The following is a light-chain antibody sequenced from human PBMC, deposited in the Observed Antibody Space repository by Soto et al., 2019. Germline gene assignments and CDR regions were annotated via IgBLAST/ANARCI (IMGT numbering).Light chain of an antibody. CDR3: MQSVQAPLT. CDR1: QSLLHSDGKTY. Sequence: DIVMTQTPLSLSVTPGQPASISCKSTQSLLHSDGKTYFYWYLQKPGRPPQILIYEVSNRFPGVPDRFRCSGSGTDFTLRISRVEAEDVGTYYCMQSVQAPLTFGGGTKVEIK. J-gene: IGKJ4*01. V-gene: IGKV2D-29*01. CDR2: EVS.